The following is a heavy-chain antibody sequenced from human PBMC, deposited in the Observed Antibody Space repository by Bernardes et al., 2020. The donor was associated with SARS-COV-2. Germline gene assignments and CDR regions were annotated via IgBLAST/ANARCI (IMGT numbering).Heavy chain of an antibody. V-gene: IGHV1-46*03. CDR2: INPSGGST. CDR3: AREICSSTSCYIDY. CDR1: GDTFTSYA. J-gene: IGHJ4*02. Sequence: ASVKVSCKASGDTFTSYAFSWVRQAPGQGLEWMGIINPSGGSTTYAQKFQGRVTMTRDTSTSTVYMQLSSLRSEDTAVYYCAREICSSTSCYIDYWGQGTLVTVSS. D-gene: IGHD2-2*02.